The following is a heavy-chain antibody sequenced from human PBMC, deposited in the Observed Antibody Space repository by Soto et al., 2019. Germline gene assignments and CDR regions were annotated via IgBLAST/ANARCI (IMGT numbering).Heavy chain of an antibody. CDR1: GFTFSSYA. J-gene: IGHJ4*02. D-gene: IGHD4-17*01. CDR3: AKAKGYPVTTAYSFDY. CDR2: ISGSGGST. V-gene: IGHV3-23*01. Sequence: EVQLLESGGGLVQPGGSLRLSCAASGFTFSSYAMSWVRQAPGKGLEWVSAISGSGGSTYYADSVKGRFTISRDNSKNTLYLQMNSLRAEDTAVYYCAKAKGYPVTTAYSFDYWGQGTLVTVSS.